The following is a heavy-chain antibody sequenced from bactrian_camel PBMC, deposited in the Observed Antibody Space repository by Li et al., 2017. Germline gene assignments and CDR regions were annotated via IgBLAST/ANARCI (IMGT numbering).Heavy chain of an antibody. CDR3: ATDPVGVS. Sequence: HVQLVESGGGLVQPGESLRLSCVASGITFSRHDMTWVRQAPGKGVEWVASISSRGGVTYYAQSVKGRFTISRDNAKNTLYLQMDSLLPEDTALYSCATDPVGVSRGQGTQVTVS. V-gene: IGHV3-2*01. CDR2: ISSRGGVT. J-gene: IGHJ4*01. D-gene: IGHD3*01. CDR1: GITFSRHD.